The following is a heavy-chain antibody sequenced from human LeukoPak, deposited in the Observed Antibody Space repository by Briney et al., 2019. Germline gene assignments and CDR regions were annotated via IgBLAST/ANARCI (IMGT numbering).Heavy chain of an antibody. CDR1: GFTFSSYS. V-gene: IGHV3-21*01. CDR3: ARDPGIAAATYYYYGMDV. D-gene: IGHD6-13*01. CDR2: ISSSSSYI. J-gene: IGHJ6*02. Sequence: GGSLRLSCAASGFTFSSYSMNWVRQAPGKGLEWVSSISSSSSYIYYADSVKGRFTISRDNAKNSLYLQMNSLRAEDTAVYYCARDPGIAAATYYYYGMDVWGQGTTVTVSS.